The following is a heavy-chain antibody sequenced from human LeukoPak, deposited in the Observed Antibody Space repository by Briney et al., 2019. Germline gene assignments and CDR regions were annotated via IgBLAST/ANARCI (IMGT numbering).Heavy chain of an antibody. CDR2: IYHSGST. J-gene: IGHJ4*02. CDR3: ARDRIYGSGSDHFDY. D-gene: IGHD3-10*01. V-gene: IGHV4-38-2*02. CDR1: GYSISSGYY. Sequence: SETLSLTCTVSGYSISSGYYWGWIRQPPGKGLEWIGSIYHSGSTYYNPSLKSLVTISVDTSKNQFSLKPSSVTAADTAVYYCARDRIYGSGSDHFDYWGQGTLVTVSS.